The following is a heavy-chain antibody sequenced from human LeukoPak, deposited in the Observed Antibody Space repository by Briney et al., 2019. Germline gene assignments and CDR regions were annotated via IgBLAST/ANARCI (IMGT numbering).Heavy chain of an antibody. CDR1: GFTFSSYG. V-gene: IGHV3-21*01. J-gene: IGHJ4*02. D-gene: IGHD3-22*01. CDR3: AGWYYYDSSGYYGPDY. Sequence: PGGSLRLSCAASGFTFSSYGMNWVRQAPGKGLEWVSSISSSSSYIYYADSVKGRFTISRDNAKNSLYLQMNSLRAEDTAVYYCAGWYYYDSSGYYGPDYWGQGTLVTVSS. CDR2: ISSSSSYI.